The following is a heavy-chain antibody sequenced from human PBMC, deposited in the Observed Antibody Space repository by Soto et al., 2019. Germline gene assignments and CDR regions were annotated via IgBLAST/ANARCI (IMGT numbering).Heavy chain of an antibody. CDR1: GGSFSGYY. V-gene: IGHV4-59*01. D-gene: IGHD3-3*01. J-gene: IGHJ6*02. CDR3: ARDPGYYDFWSGYPPGYYGMDV. Sequence: SETLSLTCAVYGGSFSGYYWTWIRQPPGKGLEWIGYIYYSGSTNYNPSLKSRVTISVDTSKNQFSLKLSPVTAADTAVYYCARDPGYYDFWSGYPPGYYGMDVWGQGTTVTVSS. CDR2: IYYSGST.